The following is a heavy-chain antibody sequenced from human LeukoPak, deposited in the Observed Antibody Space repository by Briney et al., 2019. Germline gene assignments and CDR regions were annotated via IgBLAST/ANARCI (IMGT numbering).Heavy chain of an antibody. J-gene: IGHJ6*03. V-gene: IGHV3-48*04. CDR1: GFTFSGYS. CDR2: ITGSSGTI. Sequence: GGSLRLSCAASGFTFSGYSMNWVRQAPGKGLEWVSYITGSSGTIYYADSVKGRFTISRDNAKNSLFLQMNSLRAEDTAVYYCARGEGTSVAARYFYYYMDVWGKGTTVNVSS. CDR3: ARGEGTSVAARYFYYYMDV. D-gene: IGHD6-19*01.